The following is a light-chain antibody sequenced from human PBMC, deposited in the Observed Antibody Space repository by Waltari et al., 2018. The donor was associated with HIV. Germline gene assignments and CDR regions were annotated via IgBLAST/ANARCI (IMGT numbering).Light chain of an antibody. J-gene: IGKJ1*01. CDR2: GTS. Sequence: EILMTQSPATLSVSPGERATLSYRASQSVNSNLAGYPQKPGQTPKPLIYGTSTRATDIPARFSGSGSGTEFTLTISSLQSEDFAVYYCHHYNNWRETFGQGTKVEIK. CDR3: HHYNNWRET. CDR1: QSVNSN. V-gene: IGKV3-15*01.